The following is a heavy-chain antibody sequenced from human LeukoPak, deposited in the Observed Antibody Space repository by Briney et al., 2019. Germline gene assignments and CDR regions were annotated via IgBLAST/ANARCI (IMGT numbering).Heavy chain of an antibody. CDR3: AKVGGSYLSSDAFDI. CDR1: GFTFSSYA. J-gene: IGHJ3*02. CDR2: ISGSGGST. Sequence: GGSLRLSCAASGFTFSSYAMSWVRQAPGKGLEWVSAISGSGGSTYYADSVKGRFTISRDNSKNTLYLQMNSLRAENTAVYYCAKVGGSYLSSDAFDIWGQGTMVTVSS. V-gene: IGHV3-23*01. D-gene: IGHD1-26*01.